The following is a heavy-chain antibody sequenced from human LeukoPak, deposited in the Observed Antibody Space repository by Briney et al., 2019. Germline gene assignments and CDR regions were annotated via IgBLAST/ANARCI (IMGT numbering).Heavy chain of an antibody. CDR2: IWYDGSNK. CDR3: ARDSTLRHFDY. CDR1: GFSFSSYG. J-gene: IGHJ4*02. D-gene: IGHD5-12*01. V-gene: IGHV3-33*08. Sequence: GGSLRLSCAASGFSFSSYGMSWVRQAPGKGLEWVALIWYDGSNKYYADSVKGRFSISRDSSKKTLYLQMNSLRAEDTAVYYCARDSTLRHFDYWGQGTLVTVSS.